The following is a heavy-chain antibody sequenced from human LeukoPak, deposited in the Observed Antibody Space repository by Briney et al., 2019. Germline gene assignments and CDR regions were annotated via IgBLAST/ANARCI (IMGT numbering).Heavy chain of an antibody. CDR3: TRNAVVVPAARFDYYYYYMDV. J-gene: IGHJ6*03. Sequence: GGSLKLSCAASGFTFSGSAMHWVRQASGKGLEWVGRIRSKANSYATAYAASVKGRFTISRDDSKNTAYLQMNSLKTEDTAVHYCTRNAVVVPAARFDYYYYYMDVWGKGTTVTVSS. CDR2: IRSKANSYAT. CDR1: GFTFSGSA. V-gene: IGHV3-73*01. D-gene: IGHD2-2*01.